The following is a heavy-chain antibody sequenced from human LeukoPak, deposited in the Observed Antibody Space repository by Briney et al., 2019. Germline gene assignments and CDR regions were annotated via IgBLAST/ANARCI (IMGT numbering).Heavy chain of an antibody. V-gene: IGHV3-23*01. Sequence: GGSLRLSCAASGFSFSNYAMSWVRQAPGKGLEWVSVIRGSGDTYYADSVKGRFTISRDNSKSTLFLQMNSLRAEDTAVYYCAKPNWNPESDWFDPWGQGTLVTVSS. D-gene: IGHD1-1*01. CDR1: GFSFSNYA. J-gene: IGHJ5*02. CDR3: AKPNWNPESDWFDP. CDR2: IRGSGDT.